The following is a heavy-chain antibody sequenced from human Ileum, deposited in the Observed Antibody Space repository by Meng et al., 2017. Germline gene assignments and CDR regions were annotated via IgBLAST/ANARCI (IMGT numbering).Heavy chain of an antibody. CDR1: GYTFTTYA. V-gene: IGHV7-4-1*02. CDR2: INTDTGNP. J-gene: IGHJ4*02. CDR3: ARVSGYCSRSSCYPNY. Sequence: APVKVSCKASGYTFTTYAMSWVRQAPGQGLEWMGWINTDTGNPTYAQGFAGRFVFSLDTSVSTAYLQISSLKAEDTAVYFCARVSGYCSRSSCYPNYWGQGTLVTVSS. D-gene: IGHD2-2*01.